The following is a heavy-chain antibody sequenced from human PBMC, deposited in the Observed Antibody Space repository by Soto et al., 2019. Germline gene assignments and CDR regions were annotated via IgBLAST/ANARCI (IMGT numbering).Heavy chain of an antibody. J-gene: IGHJ4*02. CDR3: ARAVPLQLGYCSGGSCPTFDY. Sequence: QVQLQESGPGLVKPSETLSLTCTVSGGSISSYYWSWIRQPPGKGLEWIGYIYYSGRTNYNPSLKSRVTISVDTSKNQFSLKLSSVTAADTAVYYCARAVPLQLGYCSGGSCPTFDYWGQGTLVTVSS. CDR2: IYYSGRT. V-gene: IGHV4-59*01. CDR1: GGSISSYY. D-gene: IGHD2-15*01.